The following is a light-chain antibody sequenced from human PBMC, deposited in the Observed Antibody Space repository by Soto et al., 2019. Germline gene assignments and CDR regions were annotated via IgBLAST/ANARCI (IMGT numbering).Light chain of an antibody. V-gene: IGLV2-18*01. Sequence: QSALTQPPSVSGSPGQSVPISCTGTSTDFVSYNRVSWNQQPPGTAPKLVIYEASNPPSGGTDRFSGSKSGNTSSLTICGLQAAEEAHYYCSLYTSENKYVFGHGTKVTVL. CDR3: SLYTSENKYV. CDR1: STDFVSYNR. J-gene: IGLJ1*01. CDR2: EAS.